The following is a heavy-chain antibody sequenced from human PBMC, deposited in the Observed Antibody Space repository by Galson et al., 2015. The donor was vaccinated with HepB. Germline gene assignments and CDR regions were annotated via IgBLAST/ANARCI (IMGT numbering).Heavy chain of an antibody. CDR1: GYTFTMYA. D-gene: IGHD6-13*01. V-gene: IGHV1-3*01. CDR3: TRSGRFGVSAADHGLF. J-gene: IGHJ4*02. CDR2: INVGNGDT. Sequence: SVKVSCKASGYTFTMYAMHWVRQAPGQRPEWMGWINVGNGDTKYSRKFQGRVTITRDTSANTVYVELANLKFEDTAVYYCTRSGRFGVSAADHGLFWGQGTLVTVFS.